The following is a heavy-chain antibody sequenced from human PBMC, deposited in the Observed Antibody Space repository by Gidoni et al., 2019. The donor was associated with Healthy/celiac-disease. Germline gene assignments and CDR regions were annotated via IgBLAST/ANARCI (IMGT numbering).Heavy chain of an antibody. Sequence: QVQLVQSGAEVKKPGAAVKVACKASGYTFTSYGISWVRQAPGQGLEWMGWLSAYTGNTNYAQKLQGRVTMTTDTSTIPAYMELRSLRSDDTAVYYCARDLDITMIVPPGYWGQGTLVTVSS. CDR3: ARDLDITMIVPPGY. CDR1: GYTFTSYG. D-gene: IGHD3-22*01. J-gene: IGHJ4*02. CDR2: LSAYTGNT. V-gene: IGHV1-18*04.